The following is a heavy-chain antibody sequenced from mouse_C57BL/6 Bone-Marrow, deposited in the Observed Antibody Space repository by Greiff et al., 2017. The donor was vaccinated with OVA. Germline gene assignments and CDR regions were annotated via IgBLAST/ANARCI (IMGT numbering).Heavy chain of an antibody. D-gene: IGHD4-1*01. CDR2: ILPSIGRT. V-gene: IGHV15-2*01. CDR3: ARGNWELNYAMGY. CDR1: DSEVFPIAY. J-gene: IGHJ4*01. Sequence: QVQLQQSGSELRSPGSSVKLSCKDFDSEVFPIAYMSWVRQKPGHGFEWIGGILPSIGRTIYGEKFEDKATLDADTLSNTAYLELNSLTSEDSAIYYCARGNWELNYAMGYWGQGTSVTVSS.